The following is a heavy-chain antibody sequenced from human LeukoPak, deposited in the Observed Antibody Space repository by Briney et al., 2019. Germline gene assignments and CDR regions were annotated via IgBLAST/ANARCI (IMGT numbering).Heavy chain of an antibody. Sequence: ASVKVSCKASDYTFTSYGISWVRQAPGQGLEWMGWISAYNGNTNYAQKLQGRVTMTTDTSTSTAYMELRSLRSDDTAVYYCASATAGLGCDYWGQGTLVTVSS. D-gene: IGHD2-15*01. V-gene: IGHV1-18*01. CDR1: DYTFTSYG. CDR2: ISAYNGNT. CDR3: ASATAGLGCDY. J-gene: IGHJ4*02.